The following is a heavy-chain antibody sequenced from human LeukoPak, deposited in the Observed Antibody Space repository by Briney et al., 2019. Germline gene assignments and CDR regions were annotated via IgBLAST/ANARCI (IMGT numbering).Heavy chain of an antibody. CDR1: GYTFTSYD. Sequence: ASVKVSCKASGYTFTSYDINWVRQATGQGLEWMGWMNPNSGNTGYAQKFQGRVTMTRNTSISTAYMELSSLRSEDTAVYYCARVGGTNYYDYGMDVWGQGTTVTVSS. J-gene: IGHJ6*02. D-gene: IGHD3-16*01. V-gene: IGHV1-8*01. CDR2: MNPNSGNT. CDR3: ARVGGTNYYDYGMDV.